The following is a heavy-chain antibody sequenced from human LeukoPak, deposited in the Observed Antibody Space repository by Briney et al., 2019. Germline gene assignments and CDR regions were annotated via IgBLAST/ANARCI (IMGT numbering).Heavy chain of an antibody. V-gene: IGHV4-59*01. CDR3: AREGSTDAHLDY. D-gene: IGHD2-15*01. Sequence: SETLSLTCTVSGGSISSYYWSWIRQPPGKGLEWIGYIYYSGSTNYNPSLKSRVTISVDTSKNQFSLKLSSVTAADTAVYYCAREGSTDAHLDYWGQGTLVTVSS. CDR2: IYYSGST. CDR1: GGSISSYY. J-gene: IGHJ4*02.